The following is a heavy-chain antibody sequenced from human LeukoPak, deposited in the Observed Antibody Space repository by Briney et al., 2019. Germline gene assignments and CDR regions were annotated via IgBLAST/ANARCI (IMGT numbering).Heavy chain of an antibody. D-gene: IGHD3-3*01. V-gene: IGHV3-48*02. CDR2: ISGTSHLI. Sequence: GGSLRLSCAASGFTFSTYSINWVRQAPGKGQEWVSYISGTSHLIYYADSVKGRFTIYRDNAKNSLYLQMSSLRDRDTAVYYCVRYQFFSFDYWGQGTLVTVSS. J-gene: IGHJ4*02. CDR3: VRYQFFSFDY. CDR1: GFTFSTYS.